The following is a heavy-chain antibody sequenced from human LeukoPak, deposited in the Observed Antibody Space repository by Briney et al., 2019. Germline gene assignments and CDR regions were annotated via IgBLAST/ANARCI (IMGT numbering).Heavy chain of an antibody. V-gene: IGHV4-38-2*02. Sequence: PSETLSLTCTVSGYSISSGYYWGWIRQPPGKGLEWIGSIYHSGSTYYNPSLKSRVTMSVDTSKNQFSLKLSSVTAADTAVYYCARSGGSGFQLDNWGQGTLVTVSS. D-gene: IGHD3-16*01. CDR2: IYHSGST. CDR3: ARSGGSGFQLDN. CDR1: GYSISSGYY. J-gene: IGHJ4*02.